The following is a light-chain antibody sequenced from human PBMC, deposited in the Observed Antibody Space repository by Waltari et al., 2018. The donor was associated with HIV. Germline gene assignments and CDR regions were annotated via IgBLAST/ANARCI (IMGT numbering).Light chain of an antibody. CDR2: WAS. CDR1: QSVLYSSTNKNY. J-gene: IGKJ5*01. V-gene: IGKV4-1*01. Sequence: DIVMTQSPDSLAVSLGERATIHCKSSQSVLYSSTNKNYLAWYQQKPGQSPKLLIYWASTRESGVPDRFSGSGSGTDFTLTISSRQAEDVAVYYCQQYFSIPVTFGQGTRLEIK. CDR3: QQYFSIPVT.